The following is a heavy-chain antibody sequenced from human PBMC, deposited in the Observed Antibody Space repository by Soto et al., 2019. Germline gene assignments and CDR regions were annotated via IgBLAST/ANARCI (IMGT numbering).Heavy chain of an antibody. J-gene: IGHJ4*02. D-gene: IGHD1-26*01. CDR3: ARDRIVGATSLGY. Sequence: PGGSLRLSCAASVFTFSSYSMNWVRQAPGKGLEWVSSISSSSSYIYYADSVKGRFTISRDNAKNSLYLQMNSLRAEDTAVYYCARDRIVGATSLGYWGQGTLVTVSS. CDR2: ISSSSSYI. V-gene: IGHV3-21*01. CDR1: VFTFSSYS.